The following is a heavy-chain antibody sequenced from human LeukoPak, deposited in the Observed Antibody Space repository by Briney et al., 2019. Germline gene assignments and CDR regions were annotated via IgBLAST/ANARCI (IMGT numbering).Heavy chain of an antibody. CDR2: INDSGSS. CDR3: AKSNGYGLVDI. J-gene: IGHJ3*02. V-gene: IGHV4-30-2*06. CDR1: GFSLSTSGM. D-gene: IGHD3-10*01. Sequence: ESGPALVKPTQTLTLTCTFSGFSLSTSGMCVSWIRQSPGKGLEWIGEINDSGSSNYIPSLKSRVTISVDRSRNQFSLKLNSVTAADTAVYYCAKSNGYGLVDIWGQGTMVTVSS.